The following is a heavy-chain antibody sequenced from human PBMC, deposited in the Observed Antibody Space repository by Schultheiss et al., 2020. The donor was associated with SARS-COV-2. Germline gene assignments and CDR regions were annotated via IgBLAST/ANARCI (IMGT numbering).Heavy chain of an antibody. Sequence: SETLSLTCAVYGGSFSGYYWSWIRQPPGKGLEWIGEINHSGSTNYNPSLKSRVTISVDTSKNQFSLKLSSVTAADTAVYYCARGKAVYVVSFRYGMDVWGQGTTVTVSS. CDR3: ARGKAVYVVSFRYGMDV. V-gene: IGHV4-34*01. CDR1: GGSFSGYY. CDR2: INHSGST. D-gene: IGHD5/OR15-5a*01. J-gene: IGHJ6*02.